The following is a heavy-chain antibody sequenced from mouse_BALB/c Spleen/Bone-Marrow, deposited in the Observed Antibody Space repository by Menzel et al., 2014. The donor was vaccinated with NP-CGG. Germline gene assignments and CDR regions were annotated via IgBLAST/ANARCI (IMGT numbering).Heavy chain of an antibody. CDR1: GYTFTSYW. CDR3: ARRGDSSGYPFAY. Sequence: QVQLKESGAELAKPGASVKMSCKASGYTFTSYWMHWVKQRPGQGLEWIGYINPSTGYTEHNQRFKDKATLTADKSSSTAYMQLSSLTSEDSAGYYCARRGDSSGYPFAYWGQGTLVTVSA. CDR2: INPSTGYT. D-gene: IGHD3-2*01. J-gene: IGHJ3*01. V-gene: IGHV1-7*01.